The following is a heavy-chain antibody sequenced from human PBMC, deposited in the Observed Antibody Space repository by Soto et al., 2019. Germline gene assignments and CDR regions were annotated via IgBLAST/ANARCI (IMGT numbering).Heavy chain of an antibody. CDR1: GGSISSGGYS. V-gene: IGHV4-30-2*01. CDR2: IYHSGST. D-gene: IGHD1-26*01. J-gene: IGHJ4*02. Sequence: QLQLQESGSGLVKPSQTLSLTCAVSGGSISSGGYSWSWIRQPPGKGLEWIGYIYHSGSTYYNPSLNSRVTRSLDRSKNQFSLKLSSVTAADTAVYYCAAGGGLPRYYWGQGTLVTVSS. CDR3: AAGGGLPRYY.